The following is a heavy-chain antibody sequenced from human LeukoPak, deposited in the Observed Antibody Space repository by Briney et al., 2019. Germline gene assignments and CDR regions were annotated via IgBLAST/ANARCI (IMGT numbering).Heavy chain of an antibody. J-gene: IGHJ3*02. D-gene: IGHD3-10*01. CDR1: GYTFTSYY. Sequence: ASVKVSCKASGYTFTSYYMHWVRQAPGQGLEWMGIINPSGGSTSYAQKFQGRVTMTRNTSISTAYMELSSLRSEDTAVYYCARMVRGPYAFDIWGQGTMVTVSS. V-gene: IGHV1-46*01. CDR3: ARMVRGPYAFDI. CDR2: INPSGGST.